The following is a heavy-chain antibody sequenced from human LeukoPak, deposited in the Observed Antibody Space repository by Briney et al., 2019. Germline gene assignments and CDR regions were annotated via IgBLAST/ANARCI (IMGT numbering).Heavy chain of an antibody. CDR3: ARGKAYYYDSSGYEPPRY. D-gene: IGHD3-22*01. CDR1: GGTFSSYA. V-gene: IGHV1-69*13. J-gene: IGHJ4*02. Sequence: SVEVSCKASGGTFSSYAISWVRQAPGQGLEWMGGIIPIFGTANYAQKFQGRVTITADGSTSTAYMELSSLRSEDTAVYYCARGKAYYYDSSGYEPPRYWGQGTLVTVSS. CDR2: IIPIFGTA.